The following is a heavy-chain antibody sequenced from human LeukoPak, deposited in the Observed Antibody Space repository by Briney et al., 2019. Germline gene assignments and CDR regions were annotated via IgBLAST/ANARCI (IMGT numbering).Heavy chain of an antibody. CDR3: ARDGQSRGGFDP. CDR2: IIPIFGTA. D-gene: IGHD3-10*01. V-gene: IGHV1-69*05. Sequence: SVKVSCKASGGTFSSYAISWVRQAPGQGLEWMGRIIPIFGTANYVQKFQGRVTITTDESTSTAYMELSSLRSEDTAVYYCARDGQSRGGFDPWGQGTLVTVSS. CDR1: GGTFSSYA. J-gene: IGHJ5*02.